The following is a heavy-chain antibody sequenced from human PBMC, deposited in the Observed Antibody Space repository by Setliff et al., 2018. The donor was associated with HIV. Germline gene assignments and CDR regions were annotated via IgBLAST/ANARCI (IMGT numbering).Heavy chain of an antibody. D-gene: IGHD2-2*01. CDR1: DDSISSNY. CDR2: IYTGGRT. CDR3: ARDRMPMASWVPDK. J-gene: IGHJ4*02. V-gene: IGHV4-4*07. Sequence: SETLSLTCTVSDDSISSNYWSWIRQSAGKGLEWVGRIYTGGRTNYNPSLKGRVTMSVDTSKNQFSLNLSSVTAADTAVFYCARDRMPMASWVPDKWGQGTLVTVSS.